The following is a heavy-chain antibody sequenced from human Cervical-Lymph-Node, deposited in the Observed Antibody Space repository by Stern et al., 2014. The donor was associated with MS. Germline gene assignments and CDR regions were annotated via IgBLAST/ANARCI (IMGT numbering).Heavy chain of an antibody. Sequence: QLVQSGAEVKKPGASVKVSCKASGYTFTSYYMHWVRQAPGQGLEWMGIINPSGGSTSYAQKFQGRVTMTRDTSTSTVYMELSSLRSEDTAVYYCARGLGYCSSTSCSGGRFDPWGQGTLVTVSS. V-gene: IGHV1-46*03. D-gene: IGHD2-2*01. CDR2: INPSGGST. CDR1: GYTFTSYY. J-gene: IGHJ5*02. CDR3: ARGLGYCSSTSCSGGRFDP.